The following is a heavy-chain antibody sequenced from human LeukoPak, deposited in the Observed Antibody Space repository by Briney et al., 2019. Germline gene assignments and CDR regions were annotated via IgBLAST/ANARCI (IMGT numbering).Heavy chain of an antibody. Sequence: ASVKVSCKASGYTFTSYGISWVRQAPGQGLEWMGWISAYNGNTNYAQKFQGRVTMTTDTSTNTAYMELRSLRSDDTAVYYCARGLTHRMYYSEGGDAFDIWGQGTMVTVS. V-gene: IGHV1-18*01. J-gene: IGHJ3*02. CDR3: ARGLTHRMYYSEGGDAFDI. CDR1: GYTFTSYG. CDR2: ISAYNGNT. D-gene: IGHD3-22*01.